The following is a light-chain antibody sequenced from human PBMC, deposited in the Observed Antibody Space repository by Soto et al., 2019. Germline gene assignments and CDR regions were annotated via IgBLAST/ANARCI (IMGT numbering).Light chain of an antibody. CDR3: SSYAGSTVV. J-gene: IGLJ2*01. CDR2: EVS. CDR1: SSDVGAYNY. V-gene: IGLV2-8*01. Sequence: QSVLTQPPSASGSTGQSVTISCTGTSSDVGAYNYVSWYQQHPGKAPKLMIYEVSKRPSGVPDRFSGSKSGNTASLTVSGLQAEDEAEYYCSSYAGSTVVFGGGTQLTVL.